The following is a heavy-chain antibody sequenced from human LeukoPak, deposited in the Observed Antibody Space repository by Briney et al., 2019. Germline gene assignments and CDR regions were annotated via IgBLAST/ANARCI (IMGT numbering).Heavy chain of an antibody. D-gene: IGHD5-12*01. CDR3: AREPPSLGYVPYYFDY. V-gene: IGHV3-7*01. CDR2: IKQDGSEK. Sequence: PGGSLRLSCAASGFTFSSYWVSWVRQAPGKGLEWVANIKQDGSEKYYVDSVKGRFTISRDNAKNSLYLQMNSLRAEDTAVYYCAREPPSLGYVPYYFDYWGQGTLVTVSS. CDR1: GFTFSSYW. J-gene: IGHJ4*02.